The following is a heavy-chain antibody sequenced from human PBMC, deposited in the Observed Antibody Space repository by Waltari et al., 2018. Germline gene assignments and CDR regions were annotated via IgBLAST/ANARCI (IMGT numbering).Heavy chain of an antibody. J-gene: IGHJ3*02. V-gene: IGHV4-4*07. CDR2: IYISGST. CDR3: ARAGRWGGYDGFDI. Sequence: QVQLQESGPGLVKPSETLSLTCTVSGGSIGSYYWSWIRQPAGKGLEWIGRIYISGSTNYNASLKSRVTMSVDTSKNQFSLKLNSMTAADTAIYYCARAGRWGGYDGFDIWGQGTMVTVSS. D-gene: IGHD5-12*01. CDR1: GGSIGSYY.